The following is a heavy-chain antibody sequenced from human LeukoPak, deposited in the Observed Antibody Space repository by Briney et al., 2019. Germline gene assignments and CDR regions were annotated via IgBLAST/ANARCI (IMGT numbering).Heavy chain of an antibody. CDR3: AKDGGITMIVVVAYYMDV. CDR1: GFTFSSYA. Sequence: PGGSLRLSCAASGFTFSSYAMSWVRQAPGKGLEWVSAISGSGGSTYYADSVKGRFTISRDNSKNTLYLQMNRLRAEDTAVYYCAKDGGITMIVVVAYYMDVWGKGTTVTVSS. D-gene: IGHD3-22*01. CDR2: ISGSGGST. V-gene: IGHV3-23*01. J-gene: IGHJ6*03.